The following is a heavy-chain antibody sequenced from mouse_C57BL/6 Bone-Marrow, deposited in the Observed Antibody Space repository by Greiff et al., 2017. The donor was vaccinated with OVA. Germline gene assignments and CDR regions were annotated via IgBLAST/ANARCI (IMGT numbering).Heavy chain of an antibody. CDR2: ISYDGSN. J-gene: IGHJ3*01. V-gene: IGHV3-6*01. D-gene: IGHD3-1*01. CDR1: GYSITSGYY. Sequence: VQLKESGPGLVKPSQSLSLTCSVTGYSITSGYYWNWIRQFPGNKLEWMGYISYDGSNNYNPSLKNRISITRDTSKNQFFLKLNSVTTEDTATYYCARPLGGSWFAYWGQGTLVTVSA. CDR3: ARPLGGSWFAY.